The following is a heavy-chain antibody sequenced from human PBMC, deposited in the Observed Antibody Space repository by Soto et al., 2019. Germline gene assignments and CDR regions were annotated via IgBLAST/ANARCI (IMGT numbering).Heavy chain of an antibody. CDR1: GDSISSDKW. CDR2: MHHSGSR. Sequence: PSETLSLTCSVSGDSISSDKWWSWVRQPPGKGLEWTGEMHHSGSRHYKPSLRGRATISVDKSRNQFSLQLTSVTAADTALYFCARHDNMTLGLTYFDFWGQGTLVTVSS. D-gene: IGHD1-1*01. V-gene: IGHV4-4*02. CDR3: ARHDNMTLGLTYFDF. J-gene: IGHJ4*02.